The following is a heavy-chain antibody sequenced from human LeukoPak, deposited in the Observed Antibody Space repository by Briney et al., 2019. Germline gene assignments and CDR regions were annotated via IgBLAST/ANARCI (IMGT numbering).Heavy chain of an antibody. V-gene: IGHV3-21*01. CDR1: GFTFSSYS. CDR2: ISSSSSYI. CDR3: ARVPSTVTTRPDDY. Sequence: GGSLRLSCAASGFTFSSYSMNWVRQAPGKGLEWVSSISSSSSYIYYADSVKGRFTISRDNAKNSLYLQMNSLRAEDTAVYYCARVPSTVTTRPDDYWGQRTLVTVPS. D-gene: IGHD4-17*01. J-gene: IGHJ4*02.